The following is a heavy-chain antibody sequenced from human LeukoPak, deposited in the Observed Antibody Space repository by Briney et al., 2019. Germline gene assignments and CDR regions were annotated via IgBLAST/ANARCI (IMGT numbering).Heavy chain of an antibody. Sequence: GGSLRLSCAASGFTFSSYWMSWVRQAPGKGLEWVSSISSSSSYIYYADSVKGRFTISRDNAKNSLYLQMNSLRAEDTAVYYCARVGSSGDYWGQGTLVTVSS. D-gene: IGHD6-19*01. CDR2: ISSSSSYI. CDR3: ARVGSSGDY. V-gene: IGHV3-21*01. CDR1: GFTFSSYW. J-gene: IGHJ4*02.